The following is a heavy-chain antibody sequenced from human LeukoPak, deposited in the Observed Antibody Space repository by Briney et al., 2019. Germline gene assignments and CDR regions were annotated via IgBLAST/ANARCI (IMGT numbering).Heavy chain of an antibody. D-gene: IGHD3-10*01. CDR2: ISYDGSNK. J-gene: IGHJ5*02. CDR3: ARGGYYGSGNDFRFDP. Sequence: GGSLRLSCAASGFTFSSYAMHWVRQAPGKGLEWVAVISYDGSNKYYADSVKGRFTISRDNSKNTLYLQMNSLRAEDTAVYYCARGGYYGSGNDFRFDPWGQGTLVTVSS. V-gene: IGHV3-30*04. CDR1: GFTFSSYA.